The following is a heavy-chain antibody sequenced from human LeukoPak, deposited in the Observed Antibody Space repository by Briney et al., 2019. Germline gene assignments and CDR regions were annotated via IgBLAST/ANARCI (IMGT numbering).Heavy chain of an antibody. D-gene: IGHD3-10*01. V-gene: IGHV1-24*01. J-gene: IGHJ3*02. CDR2: FDPEDGET. CDR1: GYTLTELS. Sequence: ASVKVSCKVSGYTLTELSMHWVRQAPGKGLEWMGGFDPEDGETIYAQKFQGRVTMTEDTSTDTAYMELSSLRSEDTAVYYCATPARTTMVRGVIIEHRAFDIWGQGTMVTVSS. CDR3: ATPARTTMVRGVIIEHRAFDI.